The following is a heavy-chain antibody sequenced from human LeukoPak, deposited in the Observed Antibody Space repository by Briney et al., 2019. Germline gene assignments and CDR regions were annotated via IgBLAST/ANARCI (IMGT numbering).Heavy chain of an antibody. CDR2: ISGSGGST. Sequence: GGSLRLSCAASGFTFSSYAMNWVRQAPGKGLEWVSAISGSGGSTYYADSVKGRFTISRDNSKNTLYLQMNSLRAEDTAVYYCAKTTTSWYGFDAFDIWGQGTMVTVSS. CDR3: AKTTTSWYGFDAFDI. V-gene: IGHV3-23*01. J-gene: IGHJ3*02. D-gene: IGHD6-13*01. CDR1: GFTFSSYA.